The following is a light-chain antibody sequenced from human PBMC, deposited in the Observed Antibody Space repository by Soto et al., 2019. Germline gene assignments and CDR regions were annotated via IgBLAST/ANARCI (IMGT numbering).Light chain of an antibody. CDR2: DVS. CDR1: QSVSSIY. Sequence: EIVLTQSPGTLSLSPGERVTLSCRASQSVSSIYLAWYQQKPGQAPRLLVYDVSTRATGIPDRFSGSGSGTDFTLTISRLEPEDFAVYYCQQYVTSPPRLTFGGGTKVEIK. V-gene: IGKV3-20*01. CDR3: QQYVTSPPRLT. J-gene: IGKJ4*01.